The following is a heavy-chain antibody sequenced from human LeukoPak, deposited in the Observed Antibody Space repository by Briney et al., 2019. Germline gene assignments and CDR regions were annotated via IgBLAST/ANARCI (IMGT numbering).Heavy chain of an antibody. Sequence: PSETLSLTCTVSGGSISSYYWSWIRQPAGKGLEWIGRIYTSGSTNYNPSLKSRVTMSVDTSKNQFSLKLSSVTAADTAVYYCARGYCSGGICYPSGFDYWGQGTLVTVSS. CDR1: GGSISSYY. V-gene: IGHV4-4*07. CDR2: IYTSGST. CDR3: ARGYCSGGICYPSGFDY. D-gene: IGHD2-15*01. J-gene: IGHJ4*02.